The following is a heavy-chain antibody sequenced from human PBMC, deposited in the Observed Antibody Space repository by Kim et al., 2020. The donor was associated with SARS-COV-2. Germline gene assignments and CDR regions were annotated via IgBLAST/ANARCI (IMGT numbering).Heavy chain of an antibody. CDR2: ISFDGRYK. J-gene: IGHJ4*02. CDR3: ASSYNSNYHDHYY. D-gene: IGHD1-7*01. Sequence: GGSLRLSCAASGFTFSRYAMHWVRQAPGKGLEWVAVISFDGRYKDYADSVKSRFTISIDNSKNTLFLQMNSLRAEDTAVYYCASSYNSNYHDHYYWAQGT. V-gene: IGHV3-30*04. CDR1: GFTFSRYA.